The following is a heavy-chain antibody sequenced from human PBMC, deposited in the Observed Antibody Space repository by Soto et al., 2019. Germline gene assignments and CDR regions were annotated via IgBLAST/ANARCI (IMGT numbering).Heavy chain of an antibody. CDR3: AKSSGDSGYDLGRGYYYYGMDV. Sequence: PGGSLRLSCAASGLTFSSYAMSWVRQAPGKGLEWVSAISGSGGSTYYADSVKGRFTISRDNSKNTLYLQMNSLRAEDTAVYYCAKSSGDSGYDLGRGYYYYGMDVWGQGTTVTVSS. CDR2: ISGSGGST. V-gene: IGHV3-23*01. D-gene: IGHD5-12*01. CDR1: GLTFSSYA. J-gene: IGHJ6*02.